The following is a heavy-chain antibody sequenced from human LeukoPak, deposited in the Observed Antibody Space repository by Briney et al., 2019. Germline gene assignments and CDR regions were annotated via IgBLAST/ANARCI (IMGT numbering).Heavy chain of an antibody. CDR1: GGSISSYY. Sequence: SETLSLTCTVSGGSISSYYWSWIRQPPGKGLEWIGYIYYSGSTNYNPSLKSRVTISVDTSKNQFSLKLSSVTAADTAVYYCARVLSMGSGFDPWGQGTLVTVSS. CDR2: IYYSGST. D-gene: IGHD1-26*01. J-gene: IGHJ5*02. V-gene: IGHV4-59*01. CDR3: ARVLSMGSGFDP.